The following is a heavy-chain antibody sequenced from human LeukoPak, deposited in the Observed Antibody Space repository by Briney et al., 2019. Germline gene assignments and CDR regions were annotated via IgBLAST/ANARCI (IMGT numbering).Heavy chain of an antibody. Sequence: PGGSLRLSCAASGFTFSSYGMHWVRQAPGKGLEWVAFIRNDGSKKYYADSVKGRFTISRDNSRNTMHLQMNSLRADDTALYYCAKDIPRLGTTLGGDYWGQGTLVTVSS. V-gene: IGHV3-30*02. CDR2: IRNDGSKK. J-gene: IGHJ4*02. CDR3: AKDIPRLGTTLGGDY. CDR1: GFTFSSYG. D-gene: IGHD1-26*01.